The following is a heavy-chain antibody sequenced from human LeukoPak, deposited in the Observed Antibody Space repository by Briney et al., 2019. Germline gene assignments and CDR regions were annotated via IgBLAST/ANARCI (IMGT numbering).Heavy chain of an antibody. CDR1: GFTFRLYA. V-gene: IGHV3-48*04. CDR3: ARDTFQPGLIDS. Sequence: QPGGSLRLSCAASGFTFRLYAMNWVRQAPGKVLEWVSYINDDSSDIHYADSVKGRFTISIDNARNTLHLQLSSLRPEDTAVYYCARDTFQPGLIDSWGQGTLVIVSS. D-gene: IGHD2-2*01. J-gene: IGHJ4*02. CDR2: INDDSSDI.